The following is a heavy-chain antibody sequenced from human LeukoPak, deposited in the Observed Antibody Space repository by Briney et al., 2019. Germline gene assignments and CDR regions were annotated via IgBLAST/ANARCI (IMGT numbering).Heavy chain of an antibody. V-gene: IGHV3-7*01. CDR3: ARGVFYCSGGNCPYDY. J-gene: IGHJ4*02. D-gene: IGHD2-15*01. CDR1: GFTFSSYS. CDR2: IKQDGSEK. Sequence: GGSLRLSCAASGFTFSSYSMNWVRQAPGKGLEWVANIKQDGSEKYYVDSVKGRFTISRDNAKNSLYLQMNSLRAEDTAVYYCARGVFYCSGGNCPYDYWGQGTLVTVSS.